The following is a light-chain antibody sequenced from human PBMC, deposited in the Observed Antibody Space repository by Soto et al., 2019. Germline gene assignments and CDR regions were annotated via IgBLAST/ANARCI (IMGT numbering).Light chain of an antibody. J-gene: IGKJ4*01. Sequence: EMVVTQSPATLSVSPGERVTLSCRTSQDVSSKLAWYQQKPGQPPSLLIYDASTRATGTPARFSGSGSGTEVTLAVSSLQSEDYALYFCQQYIRWPLTFGGGTKGEIK. CDR3: QQYIRWPLT. CDR1: QDVSSK. CDR2: DAS. V-gene: IGKV3D-15*01.